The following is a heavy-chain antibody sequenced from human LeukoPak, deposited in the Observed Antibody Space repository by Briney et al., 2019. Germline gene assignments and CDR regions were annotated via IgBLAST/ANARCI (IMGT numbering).Heavy chain of an antibody. D-gene: IGHD4-17*01. CDR2: IRHDGTNA. CDR3: AKDQRIPTVTTINYYCYMDV. CDR1: GFTFNSYG. J-gene: IGHJ6*03. V-gene: IGHV3-30*02. Sequence: GGSVRLSCAASGFTFNSYGMHGLRQAPGKGLEGVAFIRHDGTNAYYPDSVRGRFTISRDNSKNTLDLQMNSLRGEDTAVYYCAKDQRIPTVTTINYYCYMDVWGKGTTVTVSS.